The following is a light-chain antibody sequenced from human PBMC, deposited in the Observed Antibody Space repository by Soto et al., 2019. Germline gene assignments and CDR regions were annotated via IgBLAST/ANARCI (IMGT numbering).Light chain of an antibody. V-gene: IGKV3-11*01. J-gene: IGKJ4*01. CDR1: QFLSIY. CDR3: QQRSDWLLN. CDR2: DAS. Sequence: EVVLTQSPATLSLSAGARATLSGRASQFLSIYLAWYQQNPGQPPRLLIYDASNRATGIPARFSGSGSGTDFTLTISSLEPEDFAVYYCQQRSDWLLNFGGGTKVDIK.